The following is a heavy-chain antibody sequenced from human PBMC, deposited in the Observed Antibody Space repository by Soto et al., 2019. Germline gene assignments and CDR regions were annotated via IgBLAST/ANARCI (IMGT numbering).Heavy chain of an antibody. J-gene: IGHJ4*02. Sequence: LSLTCAASGFTFSSYWMSWVRQAPGKGLEWVANIKQDGSEKYYVDSVKGRFTISRDNAKNSLYLQMNSLRAEDTAVYYCATYSGSRLVFDYWGQGTLVTVSS. CDR3: ATYSGSRLVFDY. CDR2: IKQDGSEK. D-gene: IGHD1-26*01. V-gene: IGHV3-7*05. CDR1: GFTFSSYW.